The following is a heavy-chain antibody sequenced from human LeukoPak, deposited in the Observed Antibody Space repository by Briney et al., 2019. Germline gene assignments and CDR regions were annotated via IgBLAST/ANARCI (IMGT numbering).Heavy chain of an antibody. D-gene: IGHD1-1*01. CDR3: AREGTSGTHLNWFDP. CDR1: GGSISSYY. CDR2: IYGSGST. V-gene: IGHV4-59*01. Sequence: SETLSLTCIVSGGSISSYYWSWIRQPPGKGLEWIGHIYGSGSTNYNPSLKSRVTISVDTSKNQFSLKLSSVTAADTAVYYCAREGTSGTHLNWFDPWGQGTLVTVSS. J-gene: IGHJ5*02.